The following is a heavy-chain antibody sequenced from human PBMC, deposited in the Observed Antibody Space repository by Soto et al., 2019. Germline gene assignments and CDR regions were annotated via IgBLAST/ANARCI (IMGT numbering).Heavy chain of an antibody. CDR1: GFTFSSYS. CDR3: TTPAPYTGTWYNAFDI. V-gene: IGHV3-15*01. CDR2: IKSQSDDGTT. Sequence: PGGSLRLSCAASGFTFSSYSMNWVRQAPGKGLEWVGRIKSQSDDGTTDYGAPVKGRFTISRDDSKNMLYLEMNSLKTEDTAVYYCTTPAPYTGTWYNAFDIWGQGTMVTVSS. D-gene: IGHD6-13*01. J-gene: IGHJ3*02.